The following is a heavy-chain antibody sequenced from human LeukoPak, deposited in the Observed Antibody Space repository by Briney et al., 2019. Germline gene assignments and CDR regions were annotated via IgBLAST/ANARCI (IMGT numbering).Heavy chain of an antibody. J-gene: IGHJ3*02. CDR3: AKKTIVGATVDAFDI. V-gene: IGHV3-30*02. Sequence: PGGSLRLSCAASGFTFSNYGMHWVRQAPGKGLEWVASIRYDGFNKYYADSLKGRFTISRDNSKNTLYLQMNSLRAEDTAVYYCAKKTIVGATVDAFDIWGQGTMVIVP. CDR2: IRYDGFNK. D-gene: IGHD1-26*01. CDR1: GFTFSNYG.